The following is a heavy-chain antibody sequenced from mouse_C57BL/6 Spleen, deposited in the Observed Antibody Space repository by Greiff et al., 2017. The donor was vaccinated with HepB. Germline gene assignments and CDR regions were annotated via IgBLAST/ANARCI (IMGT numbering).Heavy chain of an antibody. CDR1: GYAFSSSW. CDR2: IYPGDGDT. Sequence: QVQLQQSGPELVKPGASVKISCKASGYAFSSSWMNWVKQRPGKGLEWIGRIYPGDGDTNYNGKFKGKATLTADKSSSTAYMQLSSRTSEDSAVYFYERSIYDGYYPAWFAYWGQGTLVTVSA. CDR3: ERSIYDGYYPAWFAY. V-gene: IGHV1-82*01. J-gene: IGHJ3*01. D-gene: IGHD2-3*01.